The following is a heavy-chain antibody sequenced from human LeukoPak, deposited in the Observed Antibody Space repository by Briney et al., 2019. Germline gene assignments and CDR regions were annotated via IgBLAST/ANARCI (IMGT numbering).Heavy chain of an antibody. CDR1: GFTFDDYG. J-gene: IGHJ6*02. CDR3: ARDSRDYYGMDV. CDR2: ISSSSSYI. V-gene: IGHV3-21*01. Sequence: PGGSLRLSCAASGFTFDDYGMSWVRQAPGKGLEWVSSISSSSSYIYYADSVKGRFTISRDNAKNSLYLQMNSLRAEDTAVYYCARDSRDYYGMDVWGQGTTVTVSS.